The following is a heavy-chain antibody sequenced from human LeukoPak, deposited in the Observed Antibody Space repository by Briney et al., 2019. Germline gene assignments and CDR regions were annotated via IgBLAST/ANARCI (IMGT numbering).Heavy chain of an antibody. D-gene: IGHD3-22*01. CDR3: ARGLFVVVITTDYYGLDV. V-gene: IGHV3-7*01. J-gene: IGHJ6*02. CDR1: GFTFSTYA. CDR2: IKQDGSEK. Sequence: GRSLRLSCAASGFTFSTYAMHWVRQAPGKGLEWVANIKQDGSEKYYVDSVRGRFTISRDNAKNALYLQMNSLRAEDTAVYYCARGLFVVVITTDYYGLDVWGQGTTVTVSS.